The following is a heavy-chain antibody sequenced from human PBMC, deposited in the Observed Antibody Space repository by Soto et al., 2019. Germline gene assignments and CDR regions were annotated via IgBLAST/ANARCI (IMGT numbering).Heavy chain of an antibody. CDR2: TYYRSKWYN. D-gene: IGHD2-8*01. Sequence: SQTLSLTCAISGDSVSSNSAAWNWIRQSPSRGLEWLGRTYYRSKWYNDYAVSVKSRITINPDTSKNQFSLQLNSVTHENTAVYYCAREGVGLMVYAPEFDYWGQGTLVTV. CDR1: GDSVSSNSAA. CDR3: AREGVGLMVYAPEFDY. J-gene: IGHJ4*02. V-gene: IGHV6-1*01.